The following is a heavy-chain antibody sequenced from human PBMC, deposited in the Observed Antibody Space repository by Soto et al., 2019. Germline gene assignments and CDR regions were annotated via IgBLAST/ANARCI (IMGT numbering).Heavy chain of an antibody. V-gene: IGHV3-23*01. Sequence: EVQLLESGGGSVQPGGSLRLSCAASGFTFSSYAMSWVRQAPGKGLEWVSAISGSGGSTYYADSVKGRFTISRDNSKNTLYLQLNNLRAEDTAVYFCAKDLIRGDGYVDFDYWGQGTLVTVSS. D-gene: IGHD3-10*01. CDR2: ISGSGGST. CDR1: GFTFSSYA. J-gene: IGHJ4*02. CDR3: AKDLIRGDGYVDFDY.